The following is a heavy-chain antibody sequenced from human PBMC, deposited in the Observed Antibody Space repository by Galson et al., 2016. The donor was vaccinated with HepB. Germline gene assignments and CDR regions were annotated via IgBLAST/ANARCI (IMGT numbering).Heavy chain of an antibody. CDR1: GFTLSDYY. V-gene: IGHV3-11*06. CDR2: MSPSSGYS. Sequence: SLRLSCAGSGFTLSDYYMAWIRQAPGKGLEWISHMSPSSGYSKYTDSVKGRFSISRDNANNTLYLQMNSLRDEDTAVYFCARGNTRGIIDWYFGLWGRGTLITVSS. J-gene: IGHJ2*01. D-gene: IGHD1-14*01. CDR3: ARGNTRGIIDWYFGL.